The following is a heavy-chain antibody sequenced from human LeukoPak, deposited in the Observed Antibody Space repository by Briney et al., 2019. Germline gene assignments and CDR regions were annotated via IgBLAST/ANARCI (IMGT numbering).Heavy chain of an antibody. Sequence: GGSLRLSCAASGFTFSSYWMSWVRQAPGKGLEWVANIKQDGSEKYYVDSVKGRFTISRDNAKNSLYLRMNSLRVEDTAVYSCARVIAVPGTPYDYYYMDVWGKGTTVTVSS. V-gene: IGHV3-7*01. CDR1: GFTFSSYW. D-gene: IGHD6-19*01. CDR3: ARVIAVPGTPYDYYYMDV. CDR2: IKQDGSEK. J-gene: IGHJ6*03.